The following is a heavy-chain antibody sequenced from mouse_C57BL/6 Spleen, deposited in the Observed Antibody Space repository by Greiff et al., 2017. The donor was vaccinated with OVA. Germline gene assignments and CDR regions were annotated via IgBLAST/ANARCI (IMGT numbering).Heavy chain of an antibody. CDR1: GYTFTSYW. D-gene: IGHD1-1*01. J-gene: IGHJ2*01. CDR3: ARSGYYGLDY. V-gene: IGHV1-52*01. Sequence: QVQLQQPGAELVRPGSSVKLSCKASGYTFTSYWMHWVKQRPIQGLEWIGNIDPSDSETHYNQKFKDKATLTVDKSSSTAYMQLSSLTSEDSAVYYCARSGYYGLDYWGQGTTLTVSS. CDR2: IDPSDSET.